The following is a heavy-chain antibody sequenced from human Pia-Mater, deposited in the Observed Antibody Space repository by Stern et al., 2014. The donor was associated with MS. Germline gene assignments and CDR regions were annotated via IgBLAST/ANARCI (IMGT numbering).Heavy chain of an antibody. D-gene: IGHD1-1*01. V-gene: IGHV1-69*06. Sequence: QVQLVQSGAEVKKPGSSVKLSCKASGDTFTGYAISWVRQAPGKGPEWVGGIPTIFGSADYAQKFQGRLTITADRSTSTAYMDLSSLTSEDTAVYYCAREVGSLAMDVWGQGTTVIVSS. J-gene: IGHJ6*01. CDR1: GDTFTGYA. CDR3: AREVGSLAMDV. CDR2: IPTIFGSA.